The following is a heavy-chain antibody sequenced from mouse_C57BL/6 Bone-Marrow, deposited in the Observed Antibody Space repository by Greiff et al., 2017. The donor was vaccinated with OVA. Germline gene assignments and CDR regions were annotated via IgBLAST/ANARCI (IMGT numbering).Heavy chain of an antibody. D-gene: IGHD1-1*01. V-gene: IGHV3-3*01. J-gene: IGHJ4*01. CDR2: TFYSGIT. CDR3: ARDHLYYGSHYYAMDY. Sequence: EVKLQESGPSLVRPSQTLSLTCTVTGFSINSDCYWIWIRQFPGNKLEYIGYTFYSGITYYNPSLESRTYITRDTSKKQFSLKLSSVTTEDKATYYCARDHLYYGSHYYAMDYWGQGTSVTVSS. CDR1: GFSINSDCY.